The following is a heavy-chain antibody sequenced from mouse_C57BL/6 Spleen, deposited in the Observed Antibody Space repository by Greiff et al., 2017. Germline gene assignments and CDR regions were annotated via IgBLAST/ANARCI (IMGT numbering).Heavy chain of an antibody. CDR2: IHPNSGST. D-gene: IGHD2-3*01. Sequence: QVQLQQPGAELVKPGASVKLSCKASGYTFTSYWMHWVKQRPGQGLEWIGMIHPNSGSTNYNEKFKSKATLTVDKSSSTAYMQLSSLTSEDSAVYYCARTGGYYDWYFDVWGTGTTVTVSS. CDR3: ARTGGYYDWYFDV. CDR1: GYTFTSYW. V-gene: IGHV1-64*01. J-gene: IGHJ1*03.